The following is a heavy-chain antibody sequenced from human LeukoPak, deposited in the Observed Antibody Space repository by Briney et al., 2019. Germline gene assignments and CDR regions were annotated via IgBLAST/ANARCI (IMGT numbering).Heavy chain of an antibody. CDR1: GGSINSYY. CDR2: IHYTGST. Sequence: PSEALSLTCTVSGGSINSYYWSWIRQPPGKGLECIGYIHYTGSTNYNPSLKSRVTISVDTSKSQFSLKLSSVTAADTAIYYCARGGYYGSGNDFRFDPWGQGTLVTVSS. V-gene: IGHV4-59*01. D-gene: IGHD3-10*01. J-gene: IGHJ5*02. CDR3: ARGGYYGSGNDFRFDP.